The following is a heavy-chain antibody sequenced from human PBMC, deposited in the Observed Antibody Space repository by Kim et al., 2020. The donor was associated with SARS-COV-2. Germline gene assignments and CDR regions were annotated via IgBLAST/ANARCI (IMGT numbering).Heavy chain of an antibody. CDR1: GYTFTSYA. D-gene: IGHD3-10*01. CDR3: AREMGLLWFGELSYYFDY. V-gene: IGHV1-3*01. CDR2: INAGNGNT. J-gene: IGHJ4*02. Sequence: ASVKVSCKASGYTFTSYAMHWVRQAPGQRLEWMGWINAGNGNTKYSQKFQGRVTITRDTSASTAYMELSSLRSEDTAVYYCAREMGLLWFGELSYYFDYWGQGTLVTVSS.